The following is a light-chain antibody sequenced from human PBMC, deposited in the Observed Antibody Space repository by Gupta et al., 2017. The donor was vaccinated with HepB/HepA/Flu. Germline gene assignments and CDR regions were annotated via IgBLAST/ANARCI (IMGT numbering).Light chain of an antibody. CDR2: AAS. CDR3: QQRDSTPVT. CDR1: QSISSY. Sequence: DIQMTQSPSSLSASVGDRVTITCRASQSISSYLNWYQQKPGKAPKLLIYAASSLQSGVPSRVRGSGSGTDFTLTISRLQPEDFATYYCQQRDSTPVTFGQGTRMEIK. V-gene: IGKV1-39*01. J-gene: IGKJ5*01.